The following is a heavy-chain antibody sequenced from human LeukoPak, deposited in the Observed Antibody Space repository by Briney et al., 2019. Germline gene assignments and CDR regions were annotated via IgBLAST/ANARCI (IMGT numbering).Heavy chain of an antibody. D-gene: IGHD5-18*01. CDR1: GGSVTSGSHY. V-gene: IGHV4-61*01. J-gene: IGHJ5*02. CDR2: IYYSGSS. Sequence: PSETLSLTCSVSGGSVTSGSHYWSWIRQPPGKGLEWIGNIYYSGSSYYNPSLKSRVTISIDTSKNQFSLKLSSVTAADTAVYYCARVHVDPTIFPRVWWFDPWGQGTLVTVSS. CDR3: ARVHVDPTIFPRVWWFDP.